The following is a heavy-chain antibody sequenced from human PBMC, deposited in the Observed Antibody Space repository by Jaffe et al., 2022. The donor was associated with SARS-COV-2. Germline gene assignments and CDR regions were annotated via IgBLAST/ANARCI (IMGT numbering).Heavy chain of an antibody. CDR3: ARDSSSSWYY. CDR1: GFTFSSYA. D-gene: IGHD6-13*01. V-gene: IGHV3-30-3*01. CDR2: ISYDGSNK. Sequence: QVQLVESGGGVVQPGRSLRLSCAASGFTFSSYAMHWVRQAPGKGLEWVAVISYDGSNKYYADSVKGRFTISRDNSKNTLYLQMNSLRAEDTAVYYCARDSSSSWYYWGQGTLVTVSS. J-gene: IGHJ4*02.